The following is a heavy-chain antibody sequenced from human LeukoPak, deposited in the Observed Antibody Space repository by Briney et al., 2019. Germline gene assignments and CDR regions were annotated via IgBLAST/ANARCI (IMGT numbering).Heavy chain of an antibody. CDR1: GFTFSRYG. J-gene: IGHJ4*02. Sequence: GGSLRLSCKASGFTFSRYGMNWVRQAPGRGLEWLSYTSGSSGSTIYYAQSVRGRFTISRDDAKNTLYLQMNSLRADDTAVYFCARDKIQWLRYSYFDYWGQGVLVTVSS. CDR2: TSGSSGSTI. CDR3: ARDKIQWLRYSYFDY. D-gene: IGHD5-12*01. V-gene: IGHV3-48*01.